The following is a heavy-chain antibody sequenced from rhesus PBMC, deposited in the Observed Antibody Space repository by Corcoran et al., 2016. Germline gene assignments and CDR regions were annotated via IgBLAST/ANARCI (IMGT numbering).Heavy chain of an antibody. V-gene: IGHV4-73*01. CDR1: GGSISGYYY. CDR3: ARRYSIAAAPTRLDY. CDR2: IYGNSAST. D-gene: IGHD6-25*01. Sequence: QVKLQQWGEGLVKPSETLSLTCAVYGGSISGYYYWSWIRQPPGKRLESIGYIYGNSASTNYNPSLKNRVTISKDTSKNQFSLKLSSVTAADTAVYYCARRYSIAAAPTRLDYWGQGVLVTVSS. J-gene: IGHJ4*01.